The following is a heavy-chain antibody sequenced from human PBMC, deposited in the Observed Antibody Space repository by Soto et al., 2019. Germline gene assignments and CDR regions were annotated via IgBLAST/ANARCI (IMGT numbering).Heavy chain of an antibody. V-gene: IGHV3-72*01. J-gene: IGHJ3*02. D-gene: IGHD3-22*01. CDR3: TINYYDTSGYSIDI. CDR2: SRNKDNSYNT. Sequence: ESGGGLVQPGGSLRLSCAASGFTFSAHYMDWVRQAPEKGLEWVGRSRNKDNSYNTEYAASVKGRFTLSRDDSKSSLYLQMNSLKTEDTAVYYCTINYYDTSGYSIDIWGQGTMVTVSS. CDR1: GFTFSAHY.